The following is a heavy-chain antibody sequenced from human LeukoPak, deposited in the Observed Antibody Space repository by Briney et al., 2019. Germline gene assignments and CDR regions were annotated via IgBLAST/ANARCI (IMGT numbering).Heavy chain of an antibody. V-gene: IGHV4-39*01. J-gene: IGHJ6*03. Sequence: PSETLSLTCTVSGGSISSSSYYWGWIRQPPGKGLEWIGSIYYSGGTYYNPSLKSRVTISVDTSKSQFSLKLSSVTAADTAVYYCARSYSSSSHYYYYYMDVWGKGTTVTVSS. CDR3: ARSYSSSSHYYYYYMDV. CDR2: IYYSGGT. D-gene: IGHD6-6*01. CDR1: GGSISSSSYY.